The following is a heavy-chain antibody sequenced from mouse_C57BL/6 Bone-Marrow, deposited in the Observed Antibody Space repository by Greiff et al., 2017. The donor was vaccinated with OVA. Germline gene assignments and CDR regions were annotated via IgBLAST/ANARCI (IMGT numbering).Heavy chain of an antibody. J-gene: IGHJ2*01. CDR3: TRSPAYYSNYFDY. CDR1: GYTFTSYW. D-gene: IGHD2-5*01. V-gene: IGHV1-5*01. CDR2: IYPGNSDT. Sequence: VQLQQSGTVLARPGASVKMSCKTSGYTFTSYWMHWVKQRPGQGLEWIGAIYPGNSDTSYNQKFKGKAKLTAVTSASTAYMELSSLTNEDSAVYYGTRSPAYYSNYFDYWGQGTTLTVSS.